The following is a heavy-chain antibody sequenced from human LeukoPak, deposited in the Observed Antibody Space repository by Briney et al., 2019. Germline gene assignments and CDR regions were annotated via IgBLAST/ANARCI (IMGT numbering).Heavy chain of an antibody. Sequence: SETLSLTCTVSGGSISSYYWSWIRQPPGKGLEWIGYIYYSGSTNYNPSLKSRVTISVDTSKNQFSLKLSSVTAADTAVYYCARAGYYYGSGSYIFDYWGQGTLVTVSS. D-gene: IGHD3-10*01. V-gene: IGHV4-59*01. CDR3: ARAGYYYGSGSYIFDY. CDR1: GGSISSYY. J-gene: IGHJ4*02. CDR2: IYYSGST.